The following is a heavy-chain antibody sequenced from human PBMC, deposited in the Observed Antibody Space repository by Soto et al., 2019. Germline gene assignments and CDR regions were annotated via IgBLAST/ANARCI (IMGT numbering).Heavy chain of an antibody. CDR1: GFTLSNYA. D-gene: IGHD4-17*01. J-gene: IGHJ3*01. CDR3: GRDPNGDYVGAFDF. CDR2: SISSGGGS. V-gene: IGHV3-23*01. Sequence: EVQVLESGGDLVQPGGSLRLSCEVSGFTLSNYAMTWVRQVPGKGLEWVASISSGGGSSHADSVKGRFTISRDNSKNTVYLRMTSLRDEDTAVYYCGRDPNGDYVGAFDFWGQGTMVAVSS.